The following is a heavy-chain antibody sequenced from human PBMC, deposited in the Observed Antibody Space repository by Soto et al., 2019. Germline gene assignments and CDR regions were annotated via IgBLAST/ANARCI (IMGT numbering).Heavy chain of an antibody. CDR1: GFTFSDYY. J-gene: IGHJ4*02. CDR3: ARDEYCSGGSCVLTDY. Sequence: SLRLSCAASGFTFSDYYMSWIRQAPGKGLEWVSYISSSSSYTNYADSVKGRFTISRDNAKNSLYLQMNSLRAEDTAVYYCARDEYCSGGSCVLTDYWGQGTLVTVYS. CDR2: ISSSSSYT. D-gene: IGHD2-15*01. V-gene: IGHV3-11*06.